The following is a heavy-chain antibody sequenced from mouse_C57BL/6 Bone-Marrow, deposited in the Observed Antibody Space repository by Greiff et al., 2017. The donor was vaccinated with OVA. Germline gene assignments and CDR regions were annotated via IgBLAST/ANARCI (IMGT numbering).Heavy chain of an antibody. D-gene: IGHD2-10*02. CDR2: SRNKANDYTT. Sequence: EVNVVESGGGLVQSGRSLRLSCATSGFTFSDFYMEWVRQAPGKGLEWIAASRNKANDYTTEYSASVKGRFIVSRATSQSILYRQMDDQRAEDCAIYDCASDSPRGNWYFDVWGTGTTVTVSS. J-gene: IGHJ1*03. CDR1: GFTFSDFY. CDR3: ASDSPRGNWYFDV. V-gene: IGHV7-1*01.